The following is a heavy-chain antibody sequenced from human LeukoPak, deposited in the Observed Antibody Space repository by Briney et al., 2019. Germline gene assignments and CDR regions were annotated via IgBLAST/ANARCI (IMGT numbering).Heavy chain of an antibody. D-gene: IGHD1-1*01. V-gene: IGHV3-30-3*02. Sequence: GGSLRLSCAASGFTFSSSAMHWVRQAPGKGLEWVAVISYDGSNKYYAGSVKGRFTISRDNSKNTLYLQMNSLRAEDTAVYYCAKSPKTGFLFDYWGKGTLVTVSS. CDR3: AKSPKTGFLFDY. CDR2: ISYDGSNK. J-gene: IGHJ4*02. CDR1: GFTFSSSA.